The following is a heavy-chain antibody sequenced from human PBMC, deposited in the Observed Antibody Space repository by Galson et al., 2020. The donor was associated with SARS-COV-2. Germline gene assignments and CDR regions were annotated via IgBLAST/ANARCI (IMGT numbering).Heavy chain of an antibody. V-gene: IGHV4-34*01. Sequence: SQTLSLTCAVYVGSFSAYYWTWIRQSPGKGPEWIGEINHSGSTNYNPSLQSRVSMSVDTSKNHLSLKLNSLTAANTAGFYCARSPDYSGSSGRIDYWGQGTLVTVSS. J-gene: IGHJ4*02. CDR3: ARSPDYSGSSGRIDY. CDR1: VGSFSAYY. D-gene: IGHD3-10*01. CDR2: INHSGST.